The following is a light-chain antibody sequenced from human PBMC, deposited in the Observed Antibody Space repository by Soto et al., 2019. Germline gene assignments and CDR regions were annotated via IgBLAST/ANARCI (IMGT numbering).Light chain of an antibody. Sequence: QSVLTQSPSASGTPGQRVTIACSGSSSNIGSNYVYWYQQFPGTAPKLLIYSNNHRPSGVPDRFSGSKSDTSASLAISGLRSEDEADYYFAAWDDSLSGPVFGGGTKLTVL. CDR1: SSNIGSNY. CDR3: AAWDDSLSGPV. V-gene: IGLV1-47*02. CDR2: SNN. J-gene: IGLJ3*02.